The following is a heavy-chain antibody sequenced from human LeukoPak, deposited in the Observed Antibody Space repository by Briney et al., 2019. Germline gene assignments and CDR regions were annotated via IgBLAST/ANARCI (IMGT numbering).Heavy chain of an antibody. J-gene: IGHJ4*02. CDR3: ARSLQGLIAARRKFDY. V-gene: IGHV7-4-1*02. Sequence: ASVKVSCKASGYTFTSYAMNWVRQAPGQGLEWMGWINTNTGNPTYAQGFTGRFVFSLDTSVSTAYLQISSLKAEDTAVYYCARSLQGLIAARRKFDYWGQGTLVTVSS. CDR2: INTNTGNP. CDR1: GYTFTSYA. D-gene: IGHD6-6*01.